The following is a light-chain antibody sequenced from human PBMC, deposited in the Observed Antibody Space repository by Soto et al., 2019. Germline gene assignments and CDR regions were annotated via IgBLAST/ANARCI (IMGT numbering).Light chain of an antibody. J-gene: IGKJ5*01. Sequence: ETVMTQSPGTLSVSLGERATLSWMHSQSVSIHLAWYQQKPGQAPRLLIYDTSTRATGIPARFSGSGSGTEFTLTISSLQSEDFAVYYCQQHSNWPPITFGQGTRLEIK. CDR1: QSVSIH. V-gene: IGKV3-15*01. CDR2: DTS. CDR3: QQHSNWPPIT.